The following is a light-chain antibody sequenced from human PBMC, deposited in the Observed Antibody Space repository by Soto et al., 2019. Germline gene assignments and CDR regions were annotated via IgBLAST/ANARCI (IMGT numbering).Light chain of an antibody. Sequence: DIVMTQSPATLSVSPGERVTLSCRCSQSVADNLAWFQQKPGQGPRLLIYGASTRATGIPARFSGSGSETDFTLTVSSLRSEHSAVYYCQQYNYWPITFGQGTRLEI. J-gene: IGKJ5*01. CDR1: QSVADN. V-gene: IGKV3-15*01. CDR2: GAS. CDR3: QQYNYWPIT.